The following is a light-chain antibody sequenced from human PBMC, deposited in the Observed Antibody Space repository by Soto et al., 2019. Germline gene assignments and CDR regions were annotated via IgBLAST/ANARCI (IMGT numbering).Light chain of an antibody. Sequence: QSVLTQPPSMSAAPGQKATITCSGSSSNVGNNFVSWYQQLPGTAPKLLIVDNSQRPSGIPDRFFGSKSGTSATLAITGPQTGDEAVYYCGTWDTKLNAVVFGGGTKLTVL. V-gene: IGLV1-51*01. CDR1: SSNVGNNF. CDR3: GTWDTKLNAVV. J-gene: IGLJ2*01. CDR2: DNS.